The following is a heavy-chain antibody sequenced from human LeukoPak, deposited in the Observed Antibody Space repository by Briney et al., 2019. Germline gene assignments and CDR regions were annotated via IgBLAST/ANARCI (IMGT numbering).Heavy chain of an antibody. V-gene: IGHV3-23*01. CDR1: GFTFSSYA. J-gene: IGHJ4*02. D-gene: IGHD6-13*01. Sequence: GGSLRLSCAASGFTFSSYAMSWVRQAPGKGVEWVSAISGSGGSTYYADSVKGRFTISRDNSKNTLYLQMNSLRAEDTAVYYCAKDRGSSSWPTYFDYWGQGTLVTVSS. CDR3: AKDRGSSSWPTYFDY. CDR2: ISGSGGST.